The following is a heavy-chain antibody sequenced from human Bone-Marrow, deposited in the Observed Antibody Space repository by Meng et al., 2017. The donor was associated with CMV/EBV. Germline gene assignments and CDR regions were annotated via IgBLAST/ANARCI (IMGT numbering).Heavy chain of an antibody. J-gene: IGHJ4*02. CDR2: ISGSRDTT. Sequence: FNLSNYAMSWVRQATGKGLEWVSAISGSRDTTYYADSVKGRFTISRDDSKNTLYLQMNNLRAEDTAVYYCAKATLNYDFWTTTFDYWGQGTLVTVSS. CDR3: AKATLNYDFWTTTFDY. D-gene: IGHD3-3*01. CDR1: FNLSNYA. V-gene: IGHV3-23*01.